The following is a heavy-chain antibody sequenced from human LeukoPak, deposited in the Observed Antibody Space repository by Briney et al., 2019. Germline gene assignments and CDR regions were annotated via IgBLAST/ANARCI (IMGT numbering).Heavy chain of an antibody. Sequence: PGGSLRLSCAASGFTFSGYGMHWVRQAPGKGLEWVAFIHYDGARSFYADSVKGRFTISRDNSRNTLYLQMNSLRPEDTAIYYCAKAIWVAATSSWFCLDCWGQGTLVTVSS. CDR2: IHYDGARS. D-gene: IGHD3-10*01. V-gene: IGHV3-30*02. CDR1: GFTFSGYG. J-gene: IGHJ4*02. CDR3: AKAIWVAATSSWFCLDC.